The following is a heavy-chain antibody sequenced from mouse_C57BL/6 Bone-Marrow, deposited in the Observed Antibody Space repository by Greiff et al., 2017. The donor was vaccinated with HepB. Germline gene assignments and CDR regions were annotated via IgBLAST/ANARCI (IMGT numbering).Heavy chain of an antibody. CDR3: ARNPRRLRFPYAMDY. V-gene: IGHV1-53*01. D-gene: IGHD3-2*02. CDR1: GYTFTSYW. Sequence: QVQLQQPGTELVKPGASVKLSCKASGYTFTSYWMHWVKQRPGQGLEWIGNINPSNGGTNYNEKFKSKATLTVDKSSSTAYMQLSSLTSEDSAVYYCARNPRRLRFPYAMDYWGQGTSVTVSS. CDR2: INPSNGGT. J-gene: IGHJ4*01.